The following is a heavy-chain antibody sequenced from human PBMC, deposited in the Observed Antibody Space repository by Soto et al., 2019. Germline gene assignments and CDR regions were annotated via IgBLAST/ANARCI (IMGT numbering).Heavy chain of an antibody. V-gene: IGHV1-8*01. CDR1: GYTFTSYD. CDR2: MNPNSGNT. Sequence: ASVKVSCKASGYTFTSYDINWVRQATGQGLEWMGWMNPNSGNTGYAQKFQGRVTMTRNTSISTAYMELSSLRSEDTAVYYCASISGSYHYYYGMDVWGQGTTVTVSS. J-gene: IGHJ6*02. D-gene: IGHD1-26*01. CDR3: ASISGSYHYYYGMDV.